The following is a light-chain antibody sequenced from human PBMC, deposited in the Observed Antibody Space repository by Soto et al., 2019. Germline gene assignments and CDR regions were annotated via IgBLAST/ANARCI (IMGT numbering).Light chain of an antibody. Sequence: EIVMTQSPATLSVSPGERATLSCRASQSVYSTLAWYQQKPGQAPRLIIYGASTRATGIPARFSGSGSGTEFTLTISSLQSEDFATYYCQQYNKWPLTFGEGTKVEIK. CDR2: GAS. V-gene: IGKV3-15*01. CDR1: QSVYST. CDR3: QQYNKWPLT. J-gene: IGKJ4*01.